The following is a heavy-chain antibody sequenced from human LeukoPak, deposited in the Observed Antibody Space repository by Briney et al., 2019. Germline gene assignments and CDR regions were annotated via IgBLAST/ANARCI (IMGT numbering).Heavy chain of an antibody. V-gene: IGHV3-53*01. CDR2: IYSGGYT. Sequence: GGSLRLSCAASGFSVSRNYMNWVRQAPGKGLEWVSVIYSGGYTYYADSVKGRFTISRDNAKNTLYLQMNSLRAEDTALYYCARVAATVATNFYYYMDVWGEGTTVTVSS. D-gene: IGHD4-17*01. CDR3: ARVAATVATNFYYYMDV. CDR1: GFSVSRNY. J-gene: IGHJ6*03.